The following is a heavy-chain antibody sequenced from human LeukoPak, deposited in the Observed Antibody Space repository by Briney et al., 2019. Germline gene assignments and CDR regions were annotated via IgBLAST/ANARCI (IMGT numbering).Heavy chain of an antibody. V-gene: IGHV3-23*01. CDR2: ISGSGGST. D-gene: IGHD2-2*01. CDR3: AKDLGSGIVVPAYYFDY. J-gene: IGHJ4*02. CDR1: GFTFSSYA. Sequence: GGSLRLSCAASGFTFSSYAMSWVRQAPGKGLEWVSAISGSGGSTYYADSVKGRFTISRDNSKNTLYLQMNSLRAEDTAVYYCAKDLGSGIVVPAYYFDYWGQGTLVTVSS.